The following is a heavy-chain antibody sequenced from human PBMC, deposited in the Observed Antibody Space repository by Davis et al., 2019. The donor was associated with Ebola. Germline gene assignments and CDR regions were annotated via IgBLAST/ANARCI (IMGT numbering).Heavy chain of an antibody. Sequence: SETLSLTCAVYGASFSDYHWSWIRQPAGKGLEWIGHIYTSGSTDYNPSLKSRLSISINTSTGQVSLDLTSVTAADTAVYFCARARYYDFWSGYYFDYWGQGTLVTVSS. V-gene: IGHV4-59*10. D-gene: IGHD3-3*01. CDR3: ARARYYDFWSGYYFDY. CDR2: IYTSGST. CDR1: GASFSDYH. J-gene: IGHJ4*02.